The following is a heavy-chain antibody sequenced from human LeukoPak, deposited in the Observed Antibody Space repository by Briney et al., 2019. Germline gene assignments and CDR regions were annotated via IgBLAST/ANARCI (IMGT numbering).Heavy chain of an antibody. J-gene: IGHJ3*02. CDR3: ASHSGSYYGAFDI. CDR2: TSYDGTAI. CDR1: GFTFSNDA. V-gene: IGHV3-30*04. Sequence: QSGTSLRLSCAGSGFTFSNDAMHWVRQAPGKGLEWVAVTSYDGTAIYYADSVKGRFTISKDNSRNTLYLQMNSLRAEDTAVYYCASHSGSYYGAFDIWAKGQWSPSLQ. D-gene: IGHD1-26*01.